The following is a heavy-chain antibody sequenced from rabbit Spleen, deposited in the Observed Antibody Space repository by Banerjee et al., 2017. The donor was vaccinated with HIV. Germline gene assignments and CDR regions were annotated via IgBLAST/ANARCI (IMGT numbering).Heavy chain of an antibody. V-gene: IGHV1S40*01. CDR3: ARDVEGGDGYLNL. J-gene: IGHJ4*01. D-gene: IGHD5-1*01. Sequence: QSLEESGGDLVKPGASLTLTCTASGFDLSSYYYMCWVRQAPGKGLEWIACIYISGGSTFYANWAKGRFTISETSSTTVTLQMTSLTAADTATYFCARDVEGGDGYLNLWGPGTLVTVS. CDR1: GFDLSSYYY. CDR2: IYISGGST.